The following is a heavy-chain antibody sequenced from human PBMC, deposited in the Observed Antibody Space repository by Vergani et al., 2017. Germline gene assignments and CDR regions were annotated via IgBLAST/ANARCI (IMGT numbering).Heavy chain of an antibody. CDR3: ASSGSLRYGSGSHLFDP. Sequence: EVQLVESGGGLVQPGGSLRLSCAASGFTFSSYWMSWVRQAPGKGLEWVANIKQDGSEKYYVDSVKGRFTISRDNAKNSLYLQMNSLGAEDTAVYYCASSGSLRYGSGSHLFDPWGQGTLVTVSS. V-gene: IGHV3-7*01. D-gene: IGHD3-10*01. J-gene: IGHJ5*02. CDR2: IKQDGSEK. CDR1: GFTFSSYW.